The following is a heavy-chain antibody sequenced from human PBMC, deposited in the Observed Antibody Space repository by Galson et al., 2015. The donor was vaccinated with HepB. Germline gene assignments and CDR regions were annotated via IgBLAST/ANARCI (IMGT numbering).Heavy chain of an antibody. D-gene: IGHD6-13*01. Sequence: SLRLSCAASGFIFSRYTMYWVRQAPGKGLEWMAIISSDGSDKYYADSVKGRFTISRDNSKNPRYLQMTSLRAEDTAVYFGAGDFHRGSSWYYFDFWGQGTLVTVSS. V-gene: IGHV3-30*04. CDR3: AGDFHRGSSWYYFDF. CDR2: ISSDGSDK. J-gene: IGHJ4*02. CDR1: GFIFSRYT.